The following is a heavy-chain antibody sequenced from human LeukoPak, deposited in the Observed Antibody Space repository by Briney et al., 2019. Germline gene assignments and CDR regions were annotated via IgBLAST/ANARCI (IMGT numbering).Heavy chain of an antibody. CDR3: ARVGNYGSGSYYAVY. Sequence: GASVKVSCKASGYTFTGYYMHWVRQAPGQGLEWMGWMNPNSGNTGYAQKFQGRVTMTRNTSISTAYMELSSLRSEDTAVYYCARVGNYGSGSYYAVYWGQGTLVTVSS. V-gene: IGHV1-8*02. J-gene: IGHJ4*02. CDR1: GYTFTGYY. CDR2: MNPNSGNT. D-gene: IGHD3-10*01.